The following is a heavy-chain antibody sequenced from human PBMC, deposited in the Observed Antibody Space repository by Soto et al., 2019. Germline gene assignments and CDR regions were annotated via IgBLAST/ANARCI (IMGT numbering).Heavy chain of an antibody. J-gene: IGHJ4*02. CDR2: ISSNGGTT. D-gene: IGHD1-7*01. Sequence: EVQLAESGGGMVQPGGSLRLSCVASGFTFSSYDMHWVRQAPGKGLEYVSSISSNGGTTYYGNSVKGRFTISRDNSKNPLYLQMGSLRAEDMAVYYCVRRGSGNYGYWGQGTLVTVSS. CDR3: VRRGSGNYGY. V-gene: IGHV3-64*01. CDR1: GFTFSSYD.